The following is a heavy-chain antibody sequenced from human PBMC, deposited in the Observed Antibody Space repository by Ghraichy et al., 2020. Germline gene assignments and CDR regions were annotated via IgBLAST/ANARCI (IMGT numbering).Heavy chain of an antibody. CDR1: GYTLTELS. CDR2: FDPEDGET. V-gene: IGHV1-24*01. D-gene: IGHD2-2*02. CDR3: ATVELGYCSSTSCYKGYYFDY. J-gene: IGHJ4*02. Sequence: ASVKVSCKVSGYTLTELSMHWVRQAPGKGLEWMGGFDPEDGETIYAQKFQGRVTMTEDTSTDTAYMELSSLRSEDTAVYYCATVELGYCSSTSCYKGYYFDYWGQGTLVTVSS.